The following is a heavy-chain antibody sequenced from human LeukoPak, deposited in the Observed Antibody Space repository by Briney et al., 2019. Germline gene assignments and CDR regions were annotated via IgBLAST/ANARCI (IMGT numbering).Heavy chain of an antibody. Sequence: GGSRRLSCAASGFTFNTYSMNWVRQAPGQGLEWLSYISGTSGTIYYADSVKGRFTISRDNARNSLYLQMNSLRVEDTAVYYCARTLLNYDPYYLDHRGQGALVIVSS. J-gene: IGHJ4*02. CDR3: ARTLLNYDPYYLDH. D-gene: IGHD3-22*01. CDR2: ISGTSGTI. V-gene: IGHV3-48*04. CDR1: GFTFNTYS.